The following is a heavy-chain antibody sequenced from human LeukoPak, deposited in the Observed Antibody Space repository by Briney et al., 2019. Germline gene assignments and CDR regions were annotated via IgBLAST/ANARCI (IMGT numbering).Heavy chain of an antibody. Sequence: SVKVSCKASGGTFGSYAISWVRQAPGQGLEWMGGIIPIFGTANYAQKFQGRVTITADESTSTAYMELSSLRSEDTAVYYCARPQLRYFDWSSNDDFYFDYWGQGTLVTVSS. D-gene: IGHD3-9*01. J-gene: IGHJ4*02. CDR1: GGTFGSYA. CDR3: ARPQLRYFDWSSNDDFYFDY. V-gene: IGHV1-69*13. CDR2: IIPIFGTA.